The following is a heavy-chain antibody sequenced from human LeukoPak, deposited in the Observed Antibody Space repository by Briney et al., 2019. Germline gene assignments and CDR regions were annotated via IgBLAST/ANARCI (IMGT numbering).Heavy chain of an antibody. CDR3: AKAEFYDFWSGYYSDY. J-gene: IGHJ4*02. CDR2: ISGSGGST. D-gene: IGHD3-3*01. V-gene: IGHV3-23*01. CDR1: GFTFSSYA. Sequence: TGGSLRRSCAASGFTFSSYAMIWVRQAPGKGLEWVSAISGSGGSTYYADSVKGRFTISRDNSKNTLYLQMNSLRAEDTAVYYCAKAEFYDFWSGYYSDYWGQGTLVTVSS.